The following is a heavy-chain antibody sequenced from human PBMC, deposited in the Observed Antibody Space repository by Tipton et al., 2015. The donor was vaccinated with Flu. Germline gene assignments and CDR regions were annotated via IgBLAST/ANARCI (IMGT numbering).Heavy chain of an antibody. CDR1: GFTVSSNY. V-gene: IGHV3-53*01. J-gene: IGHJ4*02. CDR3: AKVIPEIVSGLDY. D-gene: IGHD5/OR15-5a*01. CDR2: IYRCGST. Sequence: VQLVQSGGGLIQPGGSLRLSCAVSGFTVSSNYMSWVRWVRQAPGKGRDWVPVIYRCGSTYSADSVKGRFTISRDNSKNTLYLHMDSLRAEDTAIYYCAKVIPEIVSGLDYWGQGTLVTVSS.